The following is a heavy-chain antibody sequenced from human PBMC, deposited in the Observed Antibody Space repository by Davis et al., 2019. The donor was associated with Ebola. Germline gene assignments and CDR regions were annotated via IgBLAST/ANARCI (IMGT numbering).Heavy chain of an antibody. CDR2: ISFDGSKK. Sequence: GGSLRLSCAASDFSFTNYGIHWVRQAPGKGLEWVAVISFDGSKKFYAESVKGRFTISRDNSKNTVYLQMSSLRAEDTAVYYCAGYGSTGSMDVWGQGTTVTVSS. V-gene: IGHV3-30*03. D-gene: IGHD3-10*01. CDR3: AGYGSTGSMDV. CDR1: DFSFTNYG. J-gene: IGHJ6*02.